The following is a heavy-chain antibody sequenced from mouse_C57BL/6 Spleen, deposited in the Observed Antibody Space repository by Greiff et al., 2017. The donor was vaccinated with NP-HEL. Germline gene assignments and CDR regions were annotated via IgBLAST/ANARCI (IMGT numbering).Heavy chain of an antibody. CDR3: AMGLLLYYFDY. Sequence: QVQLQQSGPELVKPGASVKISCKASGYSFTSYYIHWVKQRPGQGLEWIGWIYPGSGNTKYNEKFKGKATLTADTSSSTAYMQLSSLTSEDSAVYYCAMGLLLYYFDYWGQGTTLTVSS. CDR2: IYPGSGNT. J-gene: IGHJ2*01. D-gene: IGHD3-1*01. CDR1: GYSFTSYY. V-gene: IGHV1-66*01.